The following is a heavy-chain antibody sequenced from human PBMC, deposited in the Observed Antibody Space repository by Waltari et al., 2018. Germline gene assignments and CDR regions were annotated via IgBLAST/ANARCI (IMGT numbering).Heavy chain of an antibody. D-gene: IGHD3-22*01. CDR2: IYYSGST. CDR1: GGSISSSSYY. Sequence: QLQLQESGPGLVKPSETLSLTCTVSGGSISSSSYYWGWIRQPPGKGLEWIGSIYYSGSTYYNPSLKSRVTISVDTSKNQSSLKLSSVTAADTAVYYCARDGGGYYFDYWGQGTLVTVSS. V-gene: IGHV4-39*07. J-gene: IGHJ4*02. CDR3: ARDGGGYYFDY.